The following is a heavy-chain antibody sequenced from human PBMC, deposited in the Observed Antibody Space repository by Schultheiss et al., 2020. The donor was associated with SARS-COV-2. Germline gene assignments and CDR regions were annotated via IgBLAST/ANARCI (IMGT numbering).Heavy chain of an antibody. CDR3: ARGGRGVRVGTTGDY. J-gene: IGHJ4*02. D-gene: IGHD1-26*01. CDR2: IYHTGST. V-gene: IGHV4-38-2*01. Sequence: SETLSLTCAVSNYSITDGYYWGWIRQPPGKGLEWIGTIYHTGSTNYNPSLRSRVTISVDTSKNQFSLKLSSVTAEDTAVYYCARGGRGVRVGTTGDYWGQGTLVTVSS. CDR1: NYSITDGYY.